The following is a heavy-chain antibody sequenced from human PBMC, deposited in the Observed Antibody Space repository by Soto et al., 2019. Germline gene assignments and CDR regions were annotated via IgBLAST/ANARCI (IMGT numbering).Heavy chain of an antibody. CDR2: IYPGDSDT. Sequence: GESLKISCKGSGYSFTSYWIGWVRQMPGKGLELMGIIYPGDSDTRYSPSFEGQVTISADKSISSAYLQWSSLRASDTAMYYCARQYDCWSGPVNGFDILGQGTMVIVSS. D-gene: IGHD3-3*01. CDR1: GYSFTSYW. V-gene: IGHV5-51*01. J-gene: IGHJ3*02. CDR3: ARQYDCWSGPVNGFDI.